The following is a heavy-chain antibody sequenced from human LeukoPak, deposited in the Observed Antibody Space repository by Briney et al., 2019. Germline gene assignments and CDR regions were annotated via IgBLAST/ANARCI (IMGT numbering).Heavy chain of an antibody. D-gene: IGHD2-8*01. CDR1: GFTFTSHW. V-gene: IGHV3-23*01. CDR3: AKDLYYNPPVTFDY. CDR2: ISGSGGST. Sequence: GGSLKLSCVASGFTFTSHWMTWVRQAPGKGLEWVSAISGSGGSTYYADSVKGRFTISRDNSKNTLYLQMNSLRAEDTAVYYCAKDLYYNPPVTFDYWGQGTLVTVSS. J-gene: IGHJ4*02.